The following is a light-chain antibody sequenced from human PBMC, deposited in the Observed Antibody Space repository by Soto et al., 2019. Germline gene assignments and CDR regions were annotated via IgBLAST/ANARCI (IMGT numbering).Light chain of an antibody. Sequence: QSALTQPDSVSGSPGQSITISCTGTSSEVGGYNYVSWYQQHPGKAPKLMIYEVSNRPSGVSNRFSGSKSGNTASLTIYALQAEDEADYYCSSYTSSSTRVFGGGTKLTFL. J-gene: IGLJ3*02. CDR3: SSYTSSSTRV. CDR2: EVS. CDR1: SSEVGGYNY. V-gene: IGLV2-14*01.